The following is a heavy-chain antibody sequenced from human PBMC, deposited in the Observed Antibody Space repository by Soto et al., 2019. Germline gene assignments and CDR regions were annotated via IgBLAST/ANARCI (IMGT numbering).Heavy chain of an antibody. V-gene: IGHV5-51*01. Sequence: PGASLKDFCKGSGYRSMNYSMGWVRQMHGKGLEWMGIIYPGDSDTRYSPSFQGQVTISADKSISTAYLQWSSLKASYTAMYYCASSLGDPDAFDIWGQGTMVTVSS. CDR1: GYRSMNYS. D-gene: IGHD2-21*02. J-gene: IGHJ3*02. CDR3: ASSLGDPDAFDI. CDR2: IYPGDSDT.